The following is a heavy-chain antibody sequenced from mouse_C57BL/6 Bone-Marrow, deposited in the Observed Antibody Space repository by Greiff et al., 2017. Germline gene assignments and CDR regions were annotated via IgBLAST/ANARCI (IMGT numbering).Heavy chain of an antibody. V-gene: IGHV1-64*01. Sequence: QVQLKQPGAELVKPGASVKLSCKASGYTFTSYWMHWVKQRPGQGLEWIGMIHPNSGSTNYNEKFKSKATLTVDKSSSTAYMQLSSLTSEDSAVXYCARRPLYYDYDGWYFDVWGTGTTVTVAS. CDR1: GYTFTSYW. J-gene: IGHJ1*03. CDR2: IHPNSGST. CDR3: ARRPLYYDYDGWYFDV. D-gene: IGHD2-4*01.